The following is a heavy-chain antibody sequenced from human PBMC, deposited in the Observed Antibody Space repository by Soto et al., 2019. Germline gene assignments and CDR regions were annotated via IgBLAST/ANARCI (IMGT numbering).Heavy chain of an antibody. CDR3: ARLPNCSEIPQSSFAK. CDR2: ISSTSTFI. CDR1: GFIFSTYS. J-gene: IGHJ4*02. D-gene: IGHD2-15*01. V-gene: IGHV3-21*01. Sequence: EVQLVESGGGLVKPGGSLRLSCAASGFIFSTYSMNWVRQAPGKGLEWVSSISSTSTFIYYADSLEGRFTISRDNARNTRNRKRTGLRAEDPAVYYCARLPNCSEIPQSSFAKGGQGTRLTASS.